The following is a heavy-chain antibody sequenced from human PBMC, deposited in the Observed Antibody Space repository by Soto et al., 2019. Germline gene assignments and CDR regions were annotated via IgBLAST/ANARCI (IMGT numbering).Heavy chain of an antibody. V-gene: IGHV1-18*01. CDR3: ARDTRGHNIDAFDI. Sequence: QVQLVQSGAEVKKPGASVKVSCKASGYTSKTYGINWVRQAPGQGLEWVGWISVYNGKTDNAQKVQGRVTMTTDTTTHTSTYTAYMELKNLRSDDTAVYYCARDTRGHNIDAFDIWGQGTMVTVSS. CDR2: ISVYNGKT. CDR1: GYTSKTYG. J-gene: IGHJ3*02. D-gene: IGHD3-10*01.